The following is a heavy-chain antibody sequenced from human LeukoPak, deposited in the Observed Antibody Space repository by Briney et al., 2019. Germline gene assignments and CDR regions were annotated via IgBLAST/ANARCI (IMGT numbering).Heavy chain of an antibody. CDR2: MSSDGSKK. CDR3: ARDVLAAGATGTFDI. J-gene: IGHJ3*02. D-gene: IGHD1-14*01. V-gene: IGHV3-30-3*01. CDR1: GFTFSSYA. Sequence: QPGGSLRLSCAASGFTFSSYAMHWVRQTPGKGLEWVAVMSSDGSKKYYADSVKGRFTISRDNSKNTLYLQMNSLRAEDTAVYYCARDVLAAGATGTFDIWGQGTMVTVSS.